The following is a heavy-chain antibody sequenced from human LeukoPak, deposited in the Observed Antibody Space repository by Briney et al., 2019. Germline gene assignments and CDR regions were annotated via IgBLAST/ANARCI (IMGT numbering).Heavy chain of an antibody. V-gene: IGHV4-39*07. D-gene: IGHD3-10*01. J-gene: IGHJ4*02. Sequence: SETLSLTCTVSGGSISSSSYYWGWIRQPPGKGLEWIGSIYYSGSTYYNPSLKSRVTISVDKSKNQFSLKLSSVTAADTAVYYCARDIDSGTYYGGFDFWGQGTLVTVSS. CDR2: IYYSGST. CDR1: GGSISSSSYY. CDR3: ARDIDSGTYYGGFDF.